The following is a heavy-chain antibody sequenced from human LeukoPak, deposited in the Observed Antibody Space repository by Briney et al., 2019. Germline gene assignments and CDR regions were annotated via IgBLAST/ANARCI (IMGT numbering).Heavy chain of an antibody. J-gene: IGHJ6*02. CDR3: ARVATYGYCSSTSCYTPYYYYGMDV. V-gene: IGHV3-23*01. Sequence: GGSLRLSCAASGFTFSSYAMSWVRQAPGKGLEWVSAISGSGGSTYYADSVKGRFTISRDNSKNTLYLQMNSLRAEDTAVYYCARVATYGYCSSTSCYTPYYYYGMDVWGQGTTVTVSS. D-gene: IGHD2-2*02. CDR2: ISGSGGST. CDR1: GFTFSSYA.